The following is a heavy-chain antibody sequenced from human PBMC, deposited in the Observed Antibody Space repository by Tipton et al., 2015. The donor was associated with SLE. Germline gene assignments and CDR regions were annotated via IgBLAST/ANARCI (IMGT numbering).Heavy chain of an antibody. Sequence: SLRLSCAASGFTFTNYEMSWVRQAPGKGLEWLSYISVSGDITYYSDSVKGRFTISRDNSINTLYLQLNSLRAEDTAVYYCAGSSYMDYYYGMDVWGQGTTVTVSS. CDR1: GFTFTNYE. V-gene: IGHV3-48*03. D-gene: IGHD3-10*01. CDR2: ISVSGDIT. J-gene: IGHJ6*02. CDR3: AGSSYMDYYYGMDV.